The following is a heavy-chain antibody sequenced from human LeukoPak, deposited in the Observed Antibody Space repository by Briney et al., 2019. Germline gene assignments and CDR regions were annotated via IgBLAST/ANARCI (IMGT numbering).Heavy chain of an antibody. CDR1: GGTFSSYA. Sequence: SVKVSCKASGGTFSSYAISWVRQAPGQGLEWMGRIIPIFGIANYAQKFQGKVTITADKSTSTAYMELSSLRSEDTAVYYCVNTNYYDSSGYHVYYFDYWGQGTLVTVSS. D-gene: IGHD3-22*01. J-gene: IGHJ4*02. CDR2: IIPIFGIA. V-gene: IGHV1-69*04. CDR3: VNTNYYDSSGYHVYYFDY.